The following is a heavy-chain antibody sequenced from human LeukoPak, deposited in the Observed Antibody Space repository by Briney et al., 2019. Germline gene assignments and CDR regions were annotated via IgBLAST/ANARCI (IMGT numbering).Heavy chain of an antibody. V-gene: IGHV3-48*01. D-gene: IGHD1-14*01. CDR3: AKSMYNTD. CDR2: ISSSSRSI. CDR1: GFTFSSYS. J-gene: IGHJ4*02. Sequence: PGGSLRLSCAASGFTFSSYSMNWVRQAPGKGLEWVSYISSSSRSIYYADSVKGRFTISRDNANNSLSLQMNSLRAEDTAIYYCAKSMYNTDWGQGTLVTVSS.